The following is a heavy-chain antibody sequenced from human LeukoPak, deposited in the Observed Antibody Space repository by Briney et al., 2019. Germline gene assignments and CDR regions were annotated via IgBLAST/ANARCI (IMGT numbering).Heavy chain of an antibody. Sequence: GGSLRLSCAASGFTSSSNGMRWVRQVPGKGLEWVAVIWYDGSNKYYADSVKGRFTISRDNSKNTLYLQMNSLKTEVTAVYYCTAGLGKSDFDYWGQGTLVTVSS. J-gene: IGHJ4*02. D-gene: IGHD7-27*01. V-gene: IGHV3-33*01. CDR1: GFTSSSNG. CDR2: IWYDGSNK. CDR3: TAGLGKSDFDY.